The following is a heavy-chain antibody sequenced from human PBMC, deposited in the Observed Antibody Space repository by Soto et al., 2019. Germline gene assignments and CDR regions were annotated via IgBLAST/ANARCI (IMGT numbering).Heavy chain of an antibody. Sequence: PSETLSLTCTVSGGSISSYYWSWIRQPPGKGLEWIGYIYYSGSTNYNPSLKSLVTISVDTSKNQFSLKLSSVTAADTAVYYCARVLRGYSGYDSPAFDYWGQGTLVTVSS. CDR2: IYYSGST. J-gene: IGHJ4*02. D-gene: IGHD5-12*01. CDR3: ARVLRGYSGYDSPAFDY. V-gene: IGHV4-59*01. CDR1: GGSISSYY.